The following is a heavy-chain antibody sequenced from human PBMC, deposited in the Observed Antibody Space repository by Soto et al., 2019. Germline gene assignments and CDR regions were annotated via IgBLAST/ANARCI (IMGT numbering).Heavy chain of an antibody. CDR1: GYSFTSYW. Sequence: PXESLKISFKGSGYSFTSYWISWVRQIPGKGLEWMGRIDPSDSYTNYSPSFQGHVTISADKSISTAYLQWSSLKASDTAMYYCARRGTQLPPSGIDYWGQGTLVTVSS. D-gene: IGHD2-2*01. V-gene: IGHV5-10-1*01. CDR2: IDPSDSYT. J-gene: IGHJ4*02. CDR3: ARRGTQLPPSGIDY.